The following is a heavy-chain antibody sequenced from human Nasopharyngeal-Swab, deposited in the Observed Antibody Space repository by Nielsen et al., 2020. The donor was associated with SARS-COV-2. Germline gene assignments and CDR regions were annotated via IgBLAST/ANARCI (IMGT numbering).Heavy chain of an antibody. V-gene: IGHV3-74*01. Sequence: GEALKISCTPSEFTLRNHWMHWGRLTPGKGLVWVSGIDFDGSNTFYADSVKGRFTISRDNGENTLSLQMNSLRDEDTGVYYCGSVFEIWGQGVLVTVSS. D-gene: IGHD3-9*01. CDR2: IDFDGSNT. J-gene: IGHJ4*02. CDR1: EFTLRNHW. CDR3: GSVFEI.